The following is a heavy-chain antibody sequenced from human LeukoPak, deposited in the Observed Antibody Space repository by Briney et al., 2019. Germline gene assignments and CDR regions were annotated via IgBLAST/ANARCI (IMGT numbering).Heavy chain of an antibody. J-gene: IGHJ4*02. CDR3: AKGGSGWSWFDY. Sequence: PGGSLRLSCAASGFTFSSYATSWVRQAPGKGLEWVSAISGTDGSTYYADSVKGRFTISRDNSKNTLYLQMNSLRAEDTAVYYCAKGGSGWSWFDYWGQGTLVTVSS. CDR1: GFTFSSYA. CDR2: ISGTDGST. D-gene: IGHD6-19*01. V-gene: IGHV3-23*01.